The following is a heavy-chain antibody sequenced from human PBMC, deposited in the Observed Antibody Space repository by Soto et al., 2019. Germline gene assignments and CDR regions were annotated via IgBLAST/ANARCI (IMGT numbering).Heavy chain of an antibody. J-gene: IGHJ6*02. Sequence: QVQLVESGGGVVQPGRSLRLSCAASGFTFSSYAMHWVRQAPGKGLEWVAVISYDGSNKYYADSVKGRFTISRDNSKNTLYLQMNSLRAEDTAVYYCARTPRGQWELPYYYYVMDVWGQVTTVTVSS. CDR2: ISYDGSNK. V-gene: IGHV3-30*14. D-gene: IGHD1-26*01. CDR1: GFTFSSYA. CDR3: ARTPRGQWELPYYYYVMDV.